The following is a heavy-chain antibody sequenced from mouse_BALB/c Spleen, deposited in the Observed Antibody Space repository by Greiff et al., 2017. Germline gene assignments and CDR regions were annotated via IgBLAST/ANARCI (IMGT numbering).Heavy chain of an antibody. CDR3: ARAGYYGNYYYAMDY. D-gene: IGHD2-1*01. V-gene: IGHV2-6-7*01. Sequence: VMLVESGPGLVAPSQSLSITCTVSGFSLTGYGVNWVRQPPGKGLEWLGMIWGDGSTDYNSALKSRLSISKDNSKSQVFLKMNSLQTDDTARYYCARAGYYGNYYYAMDYWGQGTSVTVSS. J-gene: IGHJ4*01. CDR1: GFSLTGYG. CDR2: IWGDGST.